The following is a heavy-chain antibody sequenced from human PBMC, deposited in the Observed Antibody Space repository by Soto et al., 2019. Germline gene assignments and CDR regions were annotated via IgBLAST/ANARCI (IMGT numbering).Heavy chain of an antibody. J-gene: IGHJ4*02. Sequence: PGGSLRLSCAASGFTFGSFFMHWVRQGPGKGLEWVSRISNDGTGTTYADSVQGRFTVSRDNSKTTVYLQMNRLRAEDTAVYYCAKFSYDSSGYLFDYWGQGTLVTVSS. CDR2: ISNDGTGT. V-gene: IGHV3-74*01. D-gene: IGHD3-22*01. CDR3: AKFSYDSSGYLFDY. CDR1: GFTFGSFF.